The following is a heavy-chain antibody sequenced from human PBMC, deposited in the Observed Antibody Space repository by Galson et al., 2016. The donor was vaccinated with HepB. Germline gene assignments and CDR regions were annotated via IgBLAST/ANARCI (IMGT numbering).Heavy chain of an antibody. CDR1: GGSLTSSHW. Sequence: SETLSLTCAVSGGSLTSSHWWSWVRQPPGKGLEWIGEIYHSGGTNYNPSLKSRVTMSVDKSKNQFSLKLSSVTAADTALYYCATRTLLSVDGTGPYFDCWGQGTLITVSS. CDR3: ATRTLLSVDGTGPYFDC. J-gene: IGHJ4*02. V-gene: IGHV4-4*02. D-gene: IGHD6-19*01. CDR2: IYHSGGT.